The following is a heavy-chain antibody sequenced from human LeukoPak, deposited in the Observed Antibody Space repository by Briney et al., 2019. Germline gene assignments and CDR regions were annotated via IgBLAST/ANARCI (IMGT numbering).Heavy chain of an antibody. D-gene: IGHD2-2*01. V-gene: IGHV3-21*01. J-gene: IGHJ5*02. CDR2: ISSSSSYI. CDR1: GFTFSSYS. CDR3: ARDPGDIVVVPAALNWFDP. Sequence: GGSLRLSCAASGFTFSSYSMNWVRQAPGKGLEWVSSISSSSSYIYYADSVKGRFTISRDNAKNSLYLQMNSLRAEDTAVYYCARDPGDIVVVPAALNWFDPWGQETLVTVSS.